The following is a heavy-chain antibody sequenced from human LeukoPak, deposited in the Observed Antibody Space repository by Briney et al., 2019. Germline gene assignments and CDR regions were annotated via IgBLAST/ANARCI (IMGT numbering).Heavy chain of an antibody. CDR1: GFTFSSYA. J-gene: IGHJ4*02. CDR2: ISGSGGST. D-gene: IGHD6-6*01. V-gene: IGHV3-23*01. CDR3: AERAARLSARPNAKEYYFDY. Sequence: QSGGSLRLSCAASGFTFSSYAMSWVRQAPGKGLEWVSAISGSGGSTYYADSVKGRFTISRDNSKNTLYLQMNSLRAEDTAVYYCAERAARLSARPNAKEYYFDYWGQGTLVTVSS.